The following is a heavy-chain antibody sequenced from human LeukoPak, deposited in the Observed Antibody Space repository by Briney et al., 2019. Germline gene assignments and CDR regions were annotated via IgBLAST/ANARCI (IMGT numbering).Heavy chain of an antibody. D-gene: IGHD3-22*01. CDR2: ISNAGST. CDR1: GFTVSSTY. Sequence: PGGSLRPSCAAPGFTVSSTYMSWVRQAPGKGLEWVSIISNAGSTYYADSVKGRFTISRDNSKNTVFLQINSLRAEDTAVYYCARDRPGGYYGFDYWGQGTLVTVSS. J-gene: IGHJ4*02. V-gene: IGHV3-53*01. CDR3: ARDRPGGYYGFDY.